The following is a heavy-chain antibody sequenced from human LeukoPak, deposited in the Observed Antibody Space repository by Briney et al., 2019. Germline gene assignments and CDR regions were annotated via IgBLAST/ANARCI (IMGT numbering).Heavy chain of an antibody. CDR2: ISSSSSTI. Sequence: PGGSLRLSCAASGFTFSSYSMNWVRQAPGKGLEWVSYISSSSSTIYYADSVKGRFTISRDNAKNSLYLQMNSLRAEDMAVYYCARDEILSGAFDIWGQGTMVTVSS. CDR3: ARDEILSGAFDI. D-gene: IGHD5-24*01. V-gene: IGHV3-48*01. J-gene: IGHJ3*02. CDR1: GFTFSSYS.